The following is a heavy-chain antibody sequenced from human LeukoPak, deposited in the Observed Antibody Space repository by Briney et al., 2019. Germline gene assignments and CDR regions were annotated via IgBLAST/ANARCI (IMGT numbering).Heavy chain of an antibody. D-gene: IGHD3-10*01. V-gene: IGHV3-9*01. CDR1: GFTFDDYA. Sequence: GGSLRLSCAASGFTFDDYAMHWVRQAPGKGLEWVSGISWNSGSTDYADSVKGRLAISRDNAKNSVFLEMNSLRPEDTALYYCTKVPSGGPPDFWGQGTLVIVSS. CDR2: ISWNSGST. CDR3: TKVPSGGPPDF. J-gene: IGHJ4*02.